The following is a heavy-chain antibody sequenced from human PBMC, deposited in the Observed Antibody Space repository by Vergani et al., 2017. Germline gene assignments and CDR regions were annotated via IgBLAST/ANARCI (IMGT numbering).Heavy chain of an antibody. V-gene: IGHV4-31*03. CDR3: ARAGLPFYAFYMDV. J-gene: IGHJ6*03. CDR2: IYHTGTT. CDR1: GDSIRSGVYY. D-gene: IGHD2/OR15-2a*01. Sequence: QVQLQESGPGLVKPSQTLSLTCTVSGDSIRSGVYYWGWIRQHPGQGLEWIGYIYHTGTTYYNPSLRGRINISVDTSKNQLSLKLTSVTAADTAVYFCARAGLPFYAFYMDVWGKGITVIVSS.